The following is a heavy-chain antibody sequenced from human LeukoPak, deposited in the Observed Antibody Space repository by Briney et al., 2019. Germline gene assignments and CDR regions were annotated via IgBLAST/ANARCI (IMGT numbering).Heavy chain of an antibody. CDR3: ALTMTTVVTRGY. J-gene: IGHJ4*02. CDR1: GFTFSDYY. D-gene: IGHD4-23*01. CDR2: ISSSGSTI. V-gene: IGHV3-11*01. Sequence: PGGSLRLSCAASGFTFSDYYMSWLRQAPGKGLEGVSYISSSGSTIYYADSVKGRFTISRDNAKNSLYLQMNSLRAEDTAVYYCALTMTTVVTRGYWGQGTLVTVSS.